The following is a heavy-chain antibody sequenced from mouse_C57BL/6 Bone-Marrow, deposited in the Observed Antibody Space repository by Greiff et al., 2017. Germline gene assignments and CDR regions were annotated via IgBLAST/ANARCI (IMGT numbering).Heavy chain of an antibody. CDR3: ARGRYYYGSSYAWFAY. CDR1: GYTFTSYW. CDR2: IHPNSGST. J-gene: IGHJ3*01. V-gene: IGHV1-64*01. D-gene: IGHD1-1*01. Sequence: QVQLQQPGAELVKPGASVKLSCKASGYTFTSYWMHWVKQRPGQGLEWIGMIHPNSGSTNYNEKFKSKATLTVDKSSSTAYMQLSRLTSEDSAVYYCARGRYYYGSSYAWFAYWGQGTLVTVSA.